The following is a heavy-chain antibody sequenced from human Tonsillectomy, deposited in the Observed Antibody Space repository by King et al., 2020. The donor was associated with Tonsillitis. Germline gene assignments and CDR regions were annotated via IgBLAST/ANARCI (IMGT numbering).Heavy chain of an antibody. CDR3: ARADSSSWYTFDI. Sequence: VQLVEFGGGLVQPGGSLRLSCAASGFTFSSYDMHWVRQAKGKGLEWVSAIGTAGDTYYPGSVKGRFTISRENAKNSLYLQMNSLRAGDTAVYYCARADSSSWYTFDIWGQGTMVTVSS. J-gene: IGHJ3*02. V-gene: IGHV3-13*01. D-gene: IGHD6-13*01. CDR1: GFTFSSYD. CDR2: IGTAGDT.